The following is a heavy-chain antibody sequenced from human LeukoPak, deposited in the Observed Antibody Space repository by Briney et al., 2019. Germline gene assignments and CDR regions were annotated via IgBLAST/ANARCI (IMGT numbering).Heavy chain of an antibody. CDR1: GFTFSSYA. CDR3: AKDHSSGWPYCFPY. CDR2: ISASGGST. Sequence: GGSLRLSCAASGFTFSSYAMSWVRQAPGKGLEWVSAISASGGSTYYADYVKGRFTISRDNSKNTLFLQMNSLRAEDTAVYYCAKDHSSGWPYCFPYWGQGTLVTVSS. D-gene: IGHD6-19*01. J-gene: IGHJ4*02. V-gene: IGHV3-23*01.